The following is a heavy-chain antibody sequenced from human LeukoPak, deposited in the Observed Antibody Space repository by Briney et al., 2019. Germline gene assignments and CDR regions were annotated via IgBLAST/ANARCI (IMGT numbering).Heavy chain of an antibody. CDR2: VHYTGIT. D-gene: IGHD5-24*01. CDR1: SGSISSYY. V-gene: IGHV4-59*08. J-gene: IGHJ4*02. CDR3: TRGSDGEYDS. Sequence: SETLPLTCTVSSGSISSYYWSWIRQPPGKGLEWIGYVHYTGITNYSPSLKSRVTISLDTSKKQFSLKLSSVTAADTAVYYCTRGSDGEYDSWGQGTLVTVSS.